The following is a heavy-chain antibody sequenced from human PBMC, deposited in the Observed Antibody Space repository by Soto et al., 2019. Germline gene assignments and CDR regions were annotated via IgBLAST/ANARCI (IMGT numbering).Heavy chain of an antibody. J-gene: IGHJ6*02. V-gene: IGHV2-5*02. CDR1: GFSLSTTGVG. Sequence: QITLKESGPTLVKPTQTLTLTCTFSGFSLSTTGVGVGWIRQPPGKALEWLALLYWDDDKRYNPSLKSRLTITKHTSKNQVVLTMTNMDPVDTATYYCVQSRCGGDCLQSYSSHSYYGLDVWGQGTTVTVSS. CDR3: VQSRCGGDCLQSYSSHSYYGLDV. CDR2: LYWDDDK. D-gene: IGHD2-21*01.